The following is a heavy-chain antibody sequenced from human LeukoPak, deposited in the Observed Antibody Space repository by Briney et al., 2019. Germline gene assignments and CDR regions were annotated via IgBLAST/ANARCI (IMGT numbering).Heavy chain of an antibody. J-gene: IGHJ3*02. V-gene: IGHV1-69*13. CDR2: IIAILGTS. CDR3: ATDLADATYGFYI. Sequence: TVNVSCTPSGGTLSNYAISWGRQAPGPRLEWVGGIIAILGTSNSAEKFQGRLTVTPAEFTGTGYMELSTLRSEDRTVYYCATDLADATYGFYIWGEETIVSVSS. D-gene: IGHD6-13*01. CDR1: GGTLSNYA.